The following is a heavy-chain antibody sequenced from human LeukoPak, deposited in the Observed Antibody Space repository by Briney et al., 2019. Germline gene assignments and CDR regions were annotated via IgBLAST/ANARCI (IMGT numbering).Heavy chain of an antibody. CDR3: ARGPRGIAVAGTADY. V-gene: IGHV3-33*01. J-gene: IGHJ4*02. D-gene: IGHD6-19*01. CDR1: GFTFSSYG. CDR2: VWNYESKK. Sequence: PGGSLRLSCSASGFTFSSYGMHRVRQAPGQGLEWVAVVWNYESKKYYGDSVKGGFTSSRDNSQTTLYLQMNSLRAEDTAVYYCARGPRGIAVAGTADYWGQGTLVTVSS.